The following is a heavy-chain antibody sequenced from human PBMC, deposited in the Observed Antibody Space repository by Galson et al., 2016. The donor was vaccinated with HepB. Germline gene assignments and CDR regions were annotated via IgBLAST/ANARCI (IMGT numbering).Heavy chain of an antibody. V-gene: IGHV3-21*01. CDR2: INSRSTHR. J-gene: IGHJ4*02. D-gene: IGHD5/OR15-5a*01. Sequence: SLRLSCAASGFNINSYNMIWVRQAPGKGLEWVSSINSRSTHRSHADSMKGRFTMSRDNAKNSLILQMNSLRLEDTAVYYCARGPPADVNIESTKGVDYWGQGTLVTVSS. CDR1: GFNINSYN. CDR3: ARGPPADVNIESTKGVDY.